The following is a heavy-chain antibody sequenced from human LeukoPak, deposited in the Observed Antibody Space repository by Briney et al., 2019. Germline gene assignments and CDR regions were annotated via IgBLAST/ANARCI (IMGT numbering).Heavy chain of an antibody. Sequence: GGSLRLSCAASGFTFSSYWMSWVRQAPGKGLEWVSAISGSGGSTYYADSVKGRFTISRDNSKNTLYLQMNSLRAEDTAVYYCAKDQSSSWPNYYGMDVWGQGTTVTVSS. D-gene: IGHD6-13*01. V-gene: IGHV3-23*01. CDR2: ISGSGGST. J-gene: IGHJ6*02. CDR1: GFTFSSYW. CDR3: AKDQSSSWPNYYGMDV.